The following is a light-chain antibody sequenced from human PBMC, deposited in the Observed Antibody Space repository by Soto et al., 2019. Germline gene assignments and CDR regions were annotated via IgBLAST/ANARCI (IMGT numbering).Light chain of an antibody. CDR3: QQANSFPLT. CDR1: QGISKW. Sequence: DIQMTPSPSSVSASVGDRVTITCRASQGISKWLAWYQQKPGKAPKLLISAASSLQSGVPSRFSGSGSGTDFTLSISSLQPEDFATYYCQQANSFPLTFGGGTKVETK. CDR2: AAS. J-gene: IGKJ4*01. V-gene: IGKV1-12*01.